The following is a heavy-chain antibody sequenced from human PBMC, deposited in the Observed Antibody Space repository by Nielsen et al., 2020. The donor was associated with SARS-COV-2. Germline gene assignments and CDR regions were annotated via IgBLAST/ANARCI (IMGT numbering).Heavy chain of an antibody. CDR2: ISATSDTI. Sequence: GESLKISCAASEFIFSDYAMNWVRQAPGKGLEWVSFISATSDTIYYADSVKGRFTISRDHAKNTLYLQMNSLSVEDTGVYYCAREPAAAADADFDYWGQGTLVTVST. J-gene: IGHJ4*02. CDR3: AREPAAAADADFDY. V-gene: IGHV3-48*03. D-gene: IGHD6-13*01. CDR1: EFIFSDYA.